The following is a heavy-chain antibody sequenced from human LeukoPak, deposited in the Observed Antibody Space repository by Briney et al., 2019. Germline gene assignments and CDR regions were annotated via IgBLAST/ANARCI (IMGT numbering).Heavy chain of an antibody. CDR3: ASLLSWFWELYFDY. CDR1: GFTFSDYY. D-gene: IGHD3-10*01. Sequence: GGSLRLSCAASGFTFSDYYMSWIRQAPGKGLEWVSYISSSGSTIYYADSVKGRFTISRDNAKNSLYLQMNSLRAEDTAVYYCASLLSWFWELYFDYWGQGTLVTVSS. CDR2: ISSSGSTI. J-gene: IGHJ4*02. V-gene: IGHV3-11*04.